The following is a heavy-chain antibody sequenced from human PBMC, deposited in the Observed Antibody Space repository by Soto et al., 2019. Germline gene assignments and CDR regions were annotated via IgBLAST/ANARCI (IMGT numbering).Heavy chain of an antibody. V-gene: IGHV4-30-2*01. CDR3: ASRDPGTSVDY. D-gene: IGHD1-7*01. CDR2: IFHHGTT. J-gene: IGHJ4*02. Sequence: PSETLSLTCSVSGDSINLVVYSWAWIRQAPGKGLEWIGDIFHHGTTHYSPSLRSRVTISVDKSKNQFSLSLTSVTAADTAVYYCASRDPGTSVDYWGQGTLVTVSS. CDR1: GDSINLVVYS.